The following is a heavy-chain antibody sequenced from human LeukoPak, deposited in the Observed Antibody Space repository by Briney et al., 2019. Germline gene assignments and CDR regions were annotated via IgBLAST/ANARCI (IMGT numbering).Heavy chain of an antibody. D-gene: IGHD2-21*02. CDR3: ARSSRCGGVCYFDY. J-gene: IGHJ4*02. V-gene: IGHV1-69*05. Sequence: SVKVSCKASGGTFGSYAISWVRQAPGQGLEWMGGIIPIFGTANYAQKFQGRVTITTDESTSTAYMELSSLRSEDTAVYYCARSSRCGGVCYFDYWGQGTLVTVSS. CDR1: GGTFGSYA. CDR2: IIPIFGTA.